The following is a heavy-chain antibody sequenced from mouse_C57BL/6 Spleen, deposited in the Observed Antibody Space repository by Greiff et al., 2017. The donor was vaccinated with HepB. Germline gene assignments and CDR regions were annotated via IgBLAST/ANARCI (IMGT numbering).Heavy chain of an antibody. J-gene: IGHJ1*03. CDR1: GFNIKDYY. CDR2: IDPEDGDT. D-gene: IGHD1-1*01. Sequence: VQLQQSGAELVRPGASVKLSCTASGFNIKDYYMHWVKQRPEQGLEWIGRIDPEDGDTEYAPKFQGKATMTADTSSNTAYLQLSSLTSEDTAVYYGTTGYYGSRGWYFDVWGTGTTVTVSS. V-gene: IGHV14-1*01. CDR3: TTGYYGSRGWYFDV.